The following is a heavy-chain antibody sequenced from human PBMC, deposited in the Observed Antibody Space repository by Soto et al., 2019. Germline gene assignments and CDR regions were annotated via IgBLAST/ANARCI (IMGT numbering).Heavy chain of an antibody. Sequence: ASVKVSCKASGYTFTGYYLHWVRQAPGQGLEWMGWINPNSGGTNYAQKFQGRVTMTRDTSISTAYMELSRLRSDDTAVYYCARDPGWQLAQPTGNYYDMDVWGQGTTVTVSS. CDR3: ARDPGWQLAQPTGNYYDMDV. D-gene: IGHD6-6*01. CDR2: INPNSGGT. CDR1: GYTFTGYY. J-gene: IGHJ6*02. V-gene: IGHV1-2*02.